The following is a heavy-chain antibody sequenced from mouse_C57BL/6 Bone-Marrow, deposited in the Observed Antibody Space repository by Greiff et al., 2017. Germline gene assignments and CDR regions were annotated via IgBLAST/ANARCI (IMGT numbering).Heavy chain of an antibody. CDR2: IDPENGDT. D-gene: IGHD1-1*01. J-gene: IGHJ2*01. CDR1: GFNIKDDY. CDR3: TTWSITTVVAPFDY. Sequence: DVQLQESGAELVRPGASVKLSCTASGFNIKDDYMHWVKQRPEQGLEWIGWIDPENGDTEYASKFQGKATITADTSSNTAYLQLSSLTSEDTAVYYCTTWSITTVVAPFDYWGQGTTLTVSS. V-gene: IGHV14-4*01.